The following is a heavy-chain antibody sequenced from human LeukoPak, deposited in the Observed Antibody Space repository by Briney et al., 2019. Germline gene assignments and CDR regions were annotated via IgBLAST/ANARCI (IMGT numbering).Heavy chain of an antibody. J-gene: IGHJ6*02. Sequence: GASVKVSCKASGYTFTSYGISWVRQAPGQGLEWMGWISAYNGNTNYAQKLQGRVTMTTDTSTSTAYMELRSLRSDDTAVYYCARIVGWYYYDSSGYHGMDVWGQGTTVTVSS. CDR3: ARIVGWYYYDSSGYHGMDV. CDR2: ISAYNGNT. V-gene: IGHV1-18*01. D-gene: IGHD3-22*01. CDR1: GYTFTSYG.